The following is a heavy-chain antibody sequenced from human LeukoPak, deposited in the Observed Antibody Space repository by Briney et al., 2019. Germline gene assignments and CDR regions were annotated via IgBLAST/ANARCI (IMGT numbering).Heavy chain of an antibody. D-gene: IGHD2-2*01. CDR2: IYYSGST. V-gene: IGHV4-59*01. CDR1: GGSISSYY. CDR3: ARDSCSSTSCRNWFDP. Sequence: SETLSLTCTVSGGSISSYYWSWIRQPPGKGLEWIGYIYYSGSTNYNPSLKSRVTISVDTSKNQFSLKLSSVTAADTAVYYCARDSCSSTSCRNWFDPWGQGTLVTVSS. J-gene: IGHJ5*02.